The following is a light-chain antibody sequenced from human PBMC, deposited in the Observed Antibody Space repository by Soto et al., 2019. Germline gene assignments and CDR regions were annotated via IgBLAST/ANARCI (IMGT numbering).Light chain of an antibody. CDR3: QQYNDWPFT. V-gene: IGKV3-15*01. CDR2: GVS. J-gene: IGKJ3*01. Sequence: IVMTQSPGTLSVSPGERATLSCRASQSVSVNLAWYQQKPGQAPRLLIYGVSTRAAGNPARFSGSESGTEFTLTISSLQSEEFAVYYCQQYNDWPFTFGPGTKVDIK. CDR1: QSVSVN.